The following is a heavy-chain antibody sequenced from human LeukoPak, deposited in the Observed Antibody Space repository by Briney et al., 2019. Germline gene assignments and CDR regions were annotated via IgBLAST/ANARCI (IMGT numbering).Heavy chain of an antibody. J-gene: IGHJ4*02. CDR2: IGTAGDT. V-gene: IGHV3-13*01. CDR1: GFTFSSYD. Sequence: PGRSLRLSCAASGFTFSSYDMHWVRQATGKGLEWVSAIGTAGDTYYPGSVKGRFTISRENAKNSLYLQMNSLRAGDTAVYYCARGGGGNWNYDYWGQGTLVTVSS. D-gene: IGHD1-7*01. CDR3: ARGGGGNWNYDY.